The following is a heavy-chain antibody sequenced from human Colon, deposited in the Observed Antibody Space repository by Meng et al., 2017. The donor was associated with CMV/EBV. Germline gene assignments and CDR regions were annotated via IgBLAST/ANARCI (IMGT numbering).Heavy chain of an antibody. V-gene: IGHV4-59*01. D-gene: IGHD2-15*01. CDR2: IYYSGST. J-gene: IGHJ5*02. Sequence: GSLRLSCAAAGFIFSDYWMSWIRQPPGKGLEWIGYIYYSGSTNYNPSLKSRVTISVDTSKNQFSLKLSSVTAADTAVYYCAREKWGGGSCYDAWGQGTLVTVSS. CDR1: GFIFSDY. CDR3: AREKWGGGSCYDA.